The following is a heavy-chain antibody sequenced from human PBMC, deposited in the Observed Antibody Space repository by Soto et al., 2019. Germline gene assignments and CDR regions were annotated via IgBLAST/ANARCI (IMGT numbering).Heavy chain of an antibody. D-gene: IGHD3-10*01. CDR2: MNPNSGNT. CDR1: GYTFTSYD. Sequence: ASVKVSCKASGYTFTSYDINWVRQATGQWLEWMGWMNPNSGNTGYAQKFQGRVTMTRNTSISTAYMELSSLRSEDTAVYYCARPRFSTSGPYNWFDPWGQGTLVNVSS. V-gene: IGHV1-8*01. CDR3: ARPRFSTSGPYNWFDP. J-gene: IGHJ5*02.